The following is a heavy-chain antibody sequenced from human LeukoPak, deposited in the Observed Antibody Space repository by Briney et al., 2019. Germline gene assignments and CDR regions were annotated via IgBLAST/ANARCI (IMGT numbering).Heavy chain of an antibody. J-gene: IGHJ4*02. Sequence: SETLSLTCAVSGGSITSGGYSWSWIRQTPGKGLEWIAYMHDSGSTYYNPSLKSRIIISLDTSKNQVSLKLRSVTAADTAVYYCARTGPRYYYDSSGYYPIDYWGQGTLVTVSS. CDR3: ARTGPRYYYDSSGYYPIDY. CDR2: MHDSGST. CDR1: GGSITSGGYS. V-gene: IGHV4-30-4*07. D-gene: IGHD3-22*01.